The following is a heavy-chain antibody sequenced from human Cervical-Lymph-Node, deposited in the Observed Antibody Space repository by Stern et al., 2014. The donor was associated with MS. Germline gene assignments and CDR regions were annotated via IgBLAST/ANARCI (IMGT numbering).Heavy chain of an antibody. D-gene: IGHD1-26*01. CDR1: RFSFSTYG. J-gene: IGHJ4*02. CDR3: AKGGGRNWVGAFSVDY. V-gene: IGHV3-30*14. Sequence: VQLGESGGGVVPPGRSLRLSCAASRFSFSTYGMHWVRQAPGKGLEWVAVISYDGYNKDYADSVKGRFTISRDNSKNTVDLQMNSLRVEDTAVYYCAKGGGRNWVGAFSVDYWGQGTQVTVSS. CDR2: ISYDGYNK.